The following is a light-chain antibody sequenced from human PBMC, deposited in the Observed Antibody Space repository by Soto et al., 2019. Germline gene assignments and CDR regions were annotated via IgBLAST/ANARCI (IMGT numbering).Light chain of an antibody. J-gene: IGKJ5*01. CDR2: GAS. V-gene: IGKV3-20*01. CDR3: QQYDSSPIT. CDR1: QTVSRN. Sequence: EIVMTQSPATLSLSPGEIATLSCRASQTVSRNLAWYQQKPGQAPGLLIYGASSRATGIPDRFSGSGSGTDFTLTISRLEPEDFAVYYCQQYDSSPITFGQGTRLEIK.